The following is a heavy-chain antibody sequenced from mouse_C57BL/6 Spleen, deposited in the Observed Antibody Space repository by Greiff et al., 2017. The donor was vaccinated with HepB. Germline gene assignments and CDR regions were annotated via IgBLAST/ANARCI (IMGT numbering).Heavy chain of an antibody. CDR1: GFTFSSYA. Sequence: DVMLVESGGGLVKPGGSLKLSCAASGFTFSSYAMSWVRQTPEKRLEWVATISDGGSYTYYPDNVKGRFTISRDNAKNNLYLQMSHLKSEDTAMYYCAREGSGSYAMDYWGQGTSVTVSS. CDR3: AREGSGSYAMDY. D-gene: IGHD3-1*01. CDR2: ISDGGSYT. V-gene: IGHV5-4*01. J-gene: IGHJ4*01.